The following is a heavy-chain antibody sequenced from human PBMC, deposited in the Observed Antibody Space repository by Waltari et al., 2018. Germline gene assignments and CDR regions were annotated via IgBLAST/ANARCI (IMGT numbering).Heavy chain of an antibody. CDR3: ARDAGAHDAFDI. J-gene: IGHJ3*02. CDR1: GYTFTGYY. CDR2: SNPNSGGT. Sequence: QVQLVQSGAEVKKPGASVKVSCKASGYTFTGYYMHWVRQAPAQGLEWMGRSNPNSGGTNYAQKCQGRVTMTRDTSISTAYMELSRRRSDDTAVYYWARDAGAHDAFDIWGQGTMVTVSS. D-gene: IGHD1-26*01. V-gene: IGHV1-2*06.